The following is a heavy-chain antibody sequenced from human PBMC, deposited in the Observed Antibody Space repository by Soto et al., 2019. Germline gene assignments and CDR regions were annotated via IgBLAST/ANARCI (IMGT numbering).Heavy chain of an antibody. J-gene: IGHJ4*02. D-gene: IGHD3-16*01. CDR2: IYYSGST. V-gene: IGHV4-39*07. CDR3: ERGGPNYFDY. CDR1: GGSISSSSYC. Sequence: SETLPLTCTVSGGSISSSSYCWGWIRQPPGKGLEWIGYIYYSGSTYYNPSLKSRVTISVDTSKNQFSLKLSSVTAADTAVYYCERGGPNYFDYWGQGTLVTVSS.